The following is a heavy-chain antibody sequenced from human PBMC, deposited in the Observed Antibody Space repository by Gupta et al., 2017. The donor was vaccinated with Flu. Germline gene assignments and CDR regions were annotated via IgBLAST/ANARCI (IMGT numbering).Heavy chain of an antibody. J-gene: IGHJ3*02. V-gene: IGHV3-33*03. CDR3: AKESGPFNGFDI. CDR1: GFTFSSYG. Sequence: AGFGFTFSSYGMHWVRQAPGKGLEWVAVIWSNGRNKYYANSVEGRFTFSRDNSKNTLSLQMDNLRAEDTAVYYCAKESGPFNGFDIWGQGTMVTVSS. D-gene: IGHD6-25*01. CDR2: IWSNGRNK.